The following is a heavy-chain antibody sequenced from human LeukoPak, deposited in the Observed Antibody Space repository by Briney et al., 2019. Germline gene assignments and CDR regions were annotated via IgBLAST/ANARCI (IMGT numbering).Heavy chain of an antibody. CDR2: INAGNGNT. CDR1: GYTFTSYA. J-gene: IGHJ3*02. Sequence: GASVKVSRKASGYTFTSYAMHWVRQAPGQRLEWMGWINAGNGNTKYSQKFQGRVTITRDTSASTAYMELSSLRSEDTAVYYCARDVEAGAFDIWGQGTMVTVSS. V-gene: IGHV1-3*01. CDR3: ARDVEAGAFDI. D-gene: IGHD5-24*01.